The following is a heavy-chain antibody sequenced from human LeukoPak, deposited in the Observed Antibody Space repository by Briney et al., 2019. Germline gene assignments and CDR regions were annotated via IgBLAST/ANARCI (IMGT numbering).Heavy chain of an antibody. J-gene: IGHJ4*02. CDR1: GFTVTSNY. Sequence: GGSLRLSCAASGFTVTSNYMSWVRQAPGKGLEWVSVIYSGGNTYYADSVKGRFTISRDNSKNTLYLQMNSLRAEDTALYYCAKIAVAGDPFDSWGQGTLVTVSS. CDR3: AKIAVAGDPFDS. V-gene: IGHV3-53*01. CDR2: IYSGGNT. D-gene: IGHD6-19*01.